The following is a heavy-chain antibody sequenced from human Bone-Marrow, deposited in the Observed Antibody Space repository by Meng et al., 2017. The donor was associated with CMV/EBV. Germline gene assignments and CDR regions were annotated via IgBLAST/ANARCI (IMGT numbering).Heavy chain of an antibody. D-gene: IGHD5-18*01. CDR2: ISYDGSNK. CDR1: GLTFSSYA. J-gene: IGHJ4*02. CDR3: AKEGIQGSFDY. V-gene: IGHV3-30-3*01. Sequence: GGSLRLSCAASGLTFSSYAMYWVRQAPGKGPEWVAVISYDGSNKYYADSVKGRFTISRDNSKNTLFLQMNSLRAEDTAVYYCAKEGIQGSFDYWGQGTLVTVSS.